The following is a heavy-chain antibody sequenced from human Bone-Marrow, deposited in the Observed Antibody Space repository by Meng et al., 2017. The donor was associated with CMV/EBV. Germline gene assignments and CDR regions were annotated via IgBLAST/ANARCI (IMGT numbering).Heavy chain of an antibody. Sequence: GESLKISCAASGINFGTYWMSWVRQAPGKGLEFVVNINSDGSEKYYVDSVKGRFTVSRDNAKNSLYLQMNSLRAEDTAVYYCARGGPYSSSWYFDYWGQGTLVTVSS. CDR3: ARGGPYSSSWYFDY. J-gene: IGHJ4*02. V-gene: IGHV3-7*01. CDR1: GINFGTYW. D-gene: IGHD6-13*01. CDR2: INSDGSEK.